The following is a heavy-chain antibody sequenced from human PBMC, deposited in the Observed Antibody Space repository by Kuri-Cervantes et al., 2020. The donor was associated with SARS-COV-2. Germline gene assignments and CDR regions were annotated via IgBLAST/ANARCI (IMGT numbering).Heavy chain of an antibody. CDR3: ARRSGYYPYYFDY. D-gene: IGHD3-22*01. CDR2: IYYSGST. Sequence: SETLSLTCAVSGYSISSGYYWGWIRQPPGKGLEWIGSIYYSGSTNYNPSLKSRVTMSVDTSKNQFSLKLSSVTAADTAVYYCARRSGYYPYYFDYWGQGTLVTVSS. CDR1: GYSISSGYY. V-gene: IGHV4-38-2*01. J-gene: IGHJ4*02.